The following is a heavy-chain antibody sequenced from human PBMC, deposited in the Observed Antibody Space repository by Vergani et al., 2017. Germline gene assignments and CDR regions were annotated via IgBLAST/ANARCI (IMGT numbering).Heavy chain of an antibody. CDR3: AKDPRLKEDYYYYYMDV. V-gene: IGHV3-30*18. CDR2: ISHDGNKK. J-gene: IGHJ6*03. Sequence: QVQLVESGGSVVQPGRSLRLSCAASGFTFSNYGLHWVRQAPGQGLEWVAVISHDGNKKYYVDSVKGRFTISRDNSKNTLYLYMNSLRADDTAVYYCAKDPRLKEDYYYYYMDVWGKGTTVTVPS. CDR1: GFTFSNYG.